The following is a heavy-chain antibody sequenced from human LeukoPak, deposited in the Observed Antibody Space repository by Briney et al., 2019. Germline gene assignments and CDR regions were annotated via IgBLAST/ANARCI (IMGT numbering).Heavy chain of an antibody. J-gene: IGHJ5*02. CDR3: ARDFGDYDFWSGYPRNWFDP. D-gene: IGHD3-3*01. CDR1: GYTFTGYY. V-gene: IGHV1-2*06. Sequence: ASVKVSCKASGYTFTGYYMHWVRQAPGQGLEWMGRINPNSGGTNYAQKFQGRVTMTRDTSISTAYMELSRLRSDDTAVYYCARDFGDYDFWSGYPRNWFDPWGQGNLVTVSS. CDR2: INPNSGGT.